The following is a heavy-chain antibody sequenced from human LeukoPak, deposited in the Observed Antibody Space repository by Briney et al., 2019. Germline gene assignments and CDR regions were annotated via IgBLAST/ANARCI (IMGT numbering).Heavy chain of an antibody. Sequence: ASVKVSCKASGYTFTNYAMHWVRQAPGQRLEWMGRINAGNDNTKYSEKFQGRVTITRDTSASTVYMELSSLRSEDTAVYYCARGGVSMVRGVTTYYFDYWGQGTLVTVSS. CDR1: GYTFTNYA. V-gene: IGHV1-3*01. J-gene: IGHJ4*02. CDR2: INAGNDNT. CDR3: ARGGVSMVRGVTTYYFDY. D-gene: IGHD3-10*01.